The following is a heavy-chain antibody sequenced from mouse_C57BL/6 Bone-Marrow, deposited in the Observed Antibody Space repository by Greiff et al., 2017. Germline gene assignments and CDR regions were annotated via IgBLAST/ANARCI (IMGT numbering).Heavy chain of an antibody. CDR3: TTVPVDY. CDR2: IDPENGDT. Sequence: VQLQQSGAELVRPGASVKLSCTASGFNIKDDYMHWVKQRPEQGLEWIGWIDPENGDTEYASKFQGKATITADTSSNTAYLQLSSLTSEDTAVYYCTTVPVDYWGQGTTLTVSS. CDR1: GFNIKDDY. V-gene: IGHV14-4*01. J-gene: IGHJ2*01.